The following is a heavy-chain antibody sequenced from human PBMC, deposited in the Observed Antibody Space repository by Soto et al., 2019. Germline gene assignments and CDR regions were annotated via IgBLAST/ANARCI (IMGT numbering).Heavy chain of an antibody. D-gene: IGHD6-13*01. J-gene: IGHJ5*02. Sequence: ASVKFSCNASGYSFSGYYMHCERQAPGQVLEWMGWSNPNSGGTNYAQKFQGRVTMTRDTSISTAYMELSRLRSDDTAVYYCARAGWQQLHPNYWFDPWGQGNLVTVSS. CDR3: ARAGWQQLHPNYWFDP. V-gene: IGHV1-2*02. CDR1: GYSFSGYY. CDR2: SNPNSGGT.